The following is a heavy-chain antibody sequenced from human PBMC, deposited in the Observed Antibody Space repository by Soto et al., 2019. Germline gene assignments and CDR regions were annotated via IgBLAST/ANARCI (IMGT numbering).Heavy chain of an antibody. Sequence: GGSLRLSCAASGFTFSSYAMRWVRQAPGKGLEWVSAISGSGVTTFSADSVKGRFTISRDNSKNALYLQMNSLRAEDTAVYYCAKSGTPVGPGDYFVFWGQGTLVTVSS. CDR2: ISGSGVTT. J-gene: IGHJ4*02. D-gene: IGHD1-26*01. CDR3: AKSGTPVGPGDYFVF. CDR1: GFTFSSYA. V-gene: IGHV3-23*01.